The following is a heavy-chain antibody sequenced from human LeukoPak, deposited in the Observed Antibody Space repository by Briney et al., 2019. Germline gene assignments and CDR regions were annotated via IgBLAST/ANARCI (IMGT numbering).Heavy chain of an antibody. CDR2: IYTSGST. Sequence: ASETLSLTCTVSGGSISSGRYCWGWIRQPAGRGLEWIGHIYTSGSTNYNPSLKSRVTISVDTPKNQFSLKLSSVTAADTAVYYCARAQGNYYDSSGYPDYWGQRTLVTVSS. CDR3: ARAQGNYYDSSGYPDY. D-gene: IGHD3-22*01. J-gene: IGHJ4*02. CDR1: GGSISSGRYC. V-gene: IGHV4-61*09.